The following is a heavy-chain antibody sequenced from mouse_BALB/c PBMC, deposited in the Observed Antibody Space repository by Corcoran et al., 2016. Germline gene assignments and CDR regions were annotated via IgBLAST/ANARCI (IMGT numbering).Heavy chain of an antibody. V-gene: IGHV8-12*01. CDR2: IFWDDDK. CDR3: ARPEGLRAGFFAY. D-gene: IGHD2-4*01. CDR1: GFSLSTSGMG. J-gene: IGHJ3*01. Sequence: QVTLKESGPGILQPSQTLSLTCSFSGFSLSTSGMGVSWIRQPSGKGLEWLAHIFWDDDKRYNPSLKSRLTISKDTSSNQVFLQITSVDIAETATYYCARPEGLRAGFFAYWGHGTLVTVSA.